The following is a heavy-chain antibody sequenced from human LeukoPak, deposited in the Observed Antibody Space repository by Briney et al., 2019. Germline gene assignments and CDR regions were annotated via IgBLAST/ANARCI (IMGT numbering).Heavy chain of an antibody. J-gene: IGHJ5*02. CDR2: LSGSGIST. V-gene: IGHV3-23*01. CDR3: ALDRGYSPGTRA. CDR1: GFPFSNNA. Sequence: GGSLRLSCAASGFPFSNNAMTWVRQAPGKGLEWVSALSGSGISTYYADSVKGRFTISRDNSNNTLFLQMNSLRADDTAVYYCALDRGYSPGTRAWGQGTLVTVSS. D-gene: IGHD5-18*01.